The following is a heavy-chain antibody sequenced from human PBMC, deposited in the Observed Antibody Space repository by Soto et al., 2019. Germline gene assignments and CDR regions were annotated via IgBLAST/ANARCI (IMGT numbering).Heavy chain of an antibody. J-gene: IGHJ4*02. D-gene: IGHD2-21*01. CDR3: ARGTRGDLVDY. CDR1: GFTFSSYW. CDR2: IKQDGSEK. V-gene: IGHV3-7*05. Sequence: PVGSLRLSCAASGFTFSSYWMSWVRQAPGKGLEWVANIKQDGSEKYYVDSVKGRFTISRDNAKNSLYLQMNSLRAEDTAVYYCARGTRGDLVDYWGQGTLVNVSS.